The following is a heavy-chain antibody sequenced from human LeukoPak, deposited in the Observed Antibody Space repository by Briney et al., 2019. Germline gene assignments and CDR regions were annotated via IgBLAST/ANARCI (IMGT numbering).Heavy chain of an antibody. V-gene: IGHV1-46*01. Sequence: GASVTVSCKASGYTFTSYYMHWVRQAPGQGLEWMGIINPSGGSTSYAQKFQGRVTMTRDTSTSTVYMELSSLRSEDTAVYYCARENKYYDFWSGYSSNDYWGQGTLVTVSS. D-gene: IGHD3-3*01. J-gene: IGHJ4*02. CDR3: ARENKYYDFWSGYSSNDY. CDR2: INPSGGST. CDR1: GYTFTSYY.